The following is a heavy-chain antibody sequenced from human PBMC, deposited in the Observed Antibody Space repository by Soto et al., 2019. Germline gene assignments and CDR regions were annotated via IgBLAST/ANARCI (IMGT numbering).Heavy chain of an antibody. Sequence: GGSLRLSCAASGFTFSIYAMTWVRQAPGKGLEWVSTTGATGRTTYYADSVKGRFTVSRDNSKNTLDLQMSNLRAEDTAVYYCATVHNTSRSFDYWGQGTLVTVSS. CDR3: ATVHNTSRSFDY. CDR2: TGATGRTT. V-gene: IGHV3-23*01. J-gene: IGHJ4*02. D-gene: IGHD1-20*01. CDR1: GFTFSIYA.